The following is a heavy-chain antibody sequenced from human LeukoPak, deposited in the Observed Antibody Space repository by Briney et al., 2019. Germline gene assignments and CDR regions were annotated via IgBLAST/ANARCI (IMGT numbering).Heavy chain of an antibody. Sequence: SETLSLTCTVSGGSISIYYWSWIRQPPGKGLEWIGYIYYSGSTNYNPSLKSRVTISVDTSKNQFSLKLSSVTAADTAVYYCARHWGGQWLVPGAFDIWGQGTMVTVSS. J-gene: IGHJ3*02. CDR3: ARHWGGQWLVPGAFDI. D-gene: IGHD6-19*01. V-gene: IGHV4-59*08. CDR2: IYYSGST. CDR1: GGSISIYY.